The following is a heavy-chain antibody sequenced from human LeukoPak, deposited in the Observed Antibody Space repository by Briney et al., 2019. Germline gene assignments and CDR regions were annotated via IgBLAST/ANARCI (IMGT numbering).Heavy chain of an antibody. CDR3: ARGGVGANWFDP. CDR1: GGSFSGYY. CDR2: IYYSGST. Sequence: SETLSLTCAVYGGSFSGYYWSWIRQPPGKGLEWIGYIYYSGSTNYNPSLKSRVTISVDTSKNQFSLKLSSVTAADTAVYYCARGGVGANWFDPWGQGTLVTVSS. J-gene: IGHJ5*02. V-gene: IGHV4-59*01. D-gene: IGHD1-26*01.